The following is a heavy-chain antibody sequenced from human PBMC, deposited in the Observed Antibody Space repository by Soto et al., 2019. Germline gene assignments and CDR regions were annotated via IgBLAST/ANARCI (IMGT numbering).Heavy chain of an antibody. J-gene: IGHJ4*02. Sequence: QVQLVQSGAEVKKPGASVKVSCKASGYTFTSYYMHWVRQAPGQGLEWMGIINPSGGSTSYAQKFQGRVTMSRDTSTSTVYMELSSLRSEDTAVYYCARLLSSSSLNGVVYPFDYWGQGTLVTVSS. CDR2: INPSGGST. D-gene: IGHD6-13*01. CDR3: ARLLSSSSLNGVVYPFDY. V-gene: IGHV1-46*01. CDR1: GYTFTSYY.